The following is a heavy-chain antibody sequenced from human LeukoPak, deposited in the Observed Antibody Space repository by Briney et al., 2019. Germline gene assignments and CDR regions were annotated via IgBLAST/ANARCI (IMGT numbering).Heavy chain of an antibody. V-gene: IGHV1-69*04. D-gene: IGHD3-22*01. Sequence: ASVKVSCKASGGTFSSYTISWVRQAPGQGGEWMGRIIPILGIANYEQKFQGRVTITEDNSTSAAYMELSSLRAEDTAVYYCARERYYDSSGHFHFDFWGQGTLVTVS. CDR2: IIPILGIA. CDR3: ARERYYDSSGHFHFDF. CDR1: GGTFSSYT. J-gene: IGHJ4*02.